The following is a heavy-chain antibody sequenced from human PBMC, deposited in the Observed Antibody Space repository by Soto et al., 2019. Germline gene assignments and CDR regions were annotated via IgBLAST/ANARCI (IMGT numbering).Heavy chain of an antibody. J-gene: IGHJ4*02. CDR2: IYHSGST. CDR1: GGSISSGGYS. V-gene: IGHV4-30-2*01. CDR3: ASHYYGSGSYYPYFDY. Sequence: SDTLSLTCAVSGGSISSGGYSWSWIRQPPGKGLEWIGYIYHSGSTYYNPSLKSRVTISVDRSKNQFSLKLSSVTAADTAVYYCASHYYGSGSYYPYFDYWGQGTLVTVSS. D-gene: IGHD3-10*01.